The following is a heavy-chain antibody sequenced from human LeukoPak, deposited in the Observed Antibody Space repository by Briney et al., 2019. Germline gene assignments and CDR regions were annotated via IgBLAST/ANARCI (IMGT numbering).Heavy chain of an antibody. CDR3: ARGPLGYCSSTSCSV. J-gene: IGHJ4*02. D-gene: IGHD2-2*01. Sequence: PSETLSLTCAVYGGSFSGYYWSWIRQPPGKGLEWIGEINHSGSTNYNPSLKSRVTISVDTSKNQFSLKLSFVTAADTAVYYCARGPLGYCSSTSCSVWGQGTLVTVSS. V-gene: IGHV4-34*01. CDR2: INHSGST. CDR1: GGSFSGYY.